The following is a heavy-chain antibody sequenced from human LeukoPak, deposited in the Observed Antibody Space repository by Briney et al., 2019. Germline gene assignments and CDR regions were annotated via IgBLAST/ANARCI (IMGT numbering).Heavy chain of an antibody. Sequence: ASVKVSCKASGYTFTSYGISWVRQAPGQGLEWMGWISAYNGNTNYAQKLQGRVAMTTDTSTSTAYMELRSLRSGDTAAYYCARAFCTCSGGSCYSCWFDPWGQGTLVTVSS. CDR3: ARAFCTCSGGSCYSCWFDP. D-gene: IGHD2-15*01. V-gene: IGHV1-18*01. CDR2: ISAYNGNT. J-gene: IGHJ5*02. CDR1: GYTFTSYG.